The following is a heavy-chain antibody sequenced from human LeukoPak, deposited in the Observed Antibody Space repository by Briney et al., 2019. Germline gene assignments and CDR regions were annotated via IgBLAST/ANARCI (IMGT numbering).Heavy chain of an antibody. Sequence: PGGSLRLSCVASGFTFSSYCMHWVREAPRKGLVWVSRINSDGYSTSYADSVKGLFTISRDNAKNTVYLQMNSLRAEDTAVYYCARDRRGYSGYDPGWFDPWGQGTLVTVSS. CDR3: ARDRRGYSGYDPGWFDP. J-gene: IGHJ5*02. D-gene: IGHD5-12*01. CDR2: INSDGYST. CDR1: GFTFSSYC. V-gene: IGHV3-74*01.